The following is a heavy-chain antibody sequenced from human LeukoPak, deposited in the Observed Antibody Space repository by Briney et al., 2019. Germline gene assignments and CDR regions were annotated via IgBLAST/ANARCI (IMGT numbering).Heavy chain of an antibody. D-gene: IGHD3-16*01. Sequence: GGSLRLSCAASGFTFSNYWMNWVRQAPGKGLEWVANIKEDGSEKYYVDSVKGRFTISRDNAKNSLYLQMNSLRAEDTAVYYCARQGDDYWGHGTLVTVSS. CDR1: GFTFSNYW. J-gene: IGHJ4*01. V-gene: IGHV3-7*01. CDR2: IKEDGSEK. CDR3: ARQGDDY.